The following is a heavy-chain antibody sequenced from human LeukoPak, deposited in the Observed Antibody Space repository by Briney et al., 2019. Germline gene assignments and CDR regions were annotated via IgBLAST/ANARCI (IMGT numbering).Heavy chain of an antibody. D-gene: IGHD3-10*01. CDR3: AKDHLLWFAFDI. CDR2: ISGSGGST. CDR1: GFTFSSYA. V-gene: IGHV3-23*01. J-gene: IGHJ3*02. Sequence: PGGSLRLSCAASGFTFSSYAMSWVRQAPGKGLEWVSAISGSGGSTYYADSVKGRFTISRDNSKNTLYLQMNSLRAEDTAVYYRAKDHLLWFAFDIWGQGTMVTVSS.